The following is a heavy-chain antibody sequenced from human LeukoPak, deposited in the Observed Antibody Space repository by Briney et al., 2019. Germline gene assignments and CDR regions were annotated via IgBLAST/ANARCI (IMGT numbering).Heavy chain of an antibody. J-gene: IGHJ3*02. CDR3: ARGLTIFGVVNDAFDI. CDR2: INSDGSST. CDR1: GFTFSSYW. V-gene: IGHV3-74*01. D-gene: IGHD3-3*01. Sequence: PGGSLRLSCAASGFTFSSYWMHWVRQAPGKGVVWVSLINSDGSSTIYADSVKGRFTISRDNAKNTLCLQMKSLRAEDTAVYYCARGLTIFGVVNDAFDIWGQGTMVTVSS.